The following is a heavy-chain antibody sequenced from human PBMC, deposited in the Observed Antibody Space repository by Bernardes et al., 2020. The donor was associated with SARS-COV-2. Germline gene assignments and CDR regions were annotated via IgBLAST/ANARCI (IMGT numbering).Heavy chain of an antibody. V-gene: IGHV4-59*08. CDR3: AASRDGYKYYFDY. CDR2: IYYSGST. D-gene: IGHD5-12*01. J-gene: IGHJ4*02. CDR1: GGSISSYY. Sequence: SETLSLTCTVSGGSISSYYWSWIRQPPGKGLEWIWYIYYSGSTNYNPSLKSRVTISVDTSKNQFSLKLSSVTAADTAVYYCAASRDGYKYYFDYWGQGTLVTVSS.